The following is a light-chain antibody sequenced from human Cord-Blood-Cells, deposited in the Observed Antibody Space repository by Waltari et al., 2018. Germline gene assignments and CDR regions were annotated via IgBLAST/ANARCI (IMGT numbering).Light chain of an antibody. J-gene: IGLJ1*01. CDR3: SSRDSSGNHYV. V-gene: IGLV3-19*01. Sequence: SSELTQDTAVSVAFGQTVRITCQGASLRRDYASWYQQKPRQAPVLVIDGKNNRPSGIPDRLSGSSSGNTASLTITGAQAEDEADYYCSSRDSSGNHYVFGTGTKVTVL. CDR1: SLRRDY. CDR2: GKN.